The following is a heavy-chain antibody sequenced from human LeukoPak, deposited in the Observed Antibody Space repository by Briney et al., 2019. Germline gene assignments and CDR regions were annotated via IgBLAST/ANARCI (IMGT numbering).Heavy chain of an antibody. Sequence: ASVKLSCKASVSSVTIYSLHWGRQAPGQGLERRGIINPCGGTTTYAQKFQGRVTMTRDTSTSTVYMELSSPISEDTAAYYCARGGFSTMVRGVIITLDAFDIWGQGTMVTVSS. V-gene: IGHV1-46*01. CDR3: ARGGFSTMVRGVIITLDAFDI. CDR1: VSSVTIYS. D-gene: IGHD3-10*01. CDR2: INPCGGTT. J-gene: IGHJ3*02.